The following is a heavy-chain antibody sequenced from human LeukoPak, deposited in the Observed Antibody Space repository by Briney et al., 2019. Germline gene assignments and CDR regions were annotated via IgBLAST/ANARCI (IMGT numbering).Heavy chain of an antibody. CDR2: INHSRST. D-gene: IGHD4-17*01. V-gene: IGHV4-34*01. CDR1: GRSFTGYY. Sequence: SETLSLTCPVYGRSFTGYYWSCVRQPPGRGLEWIGEINHSRSTNNTPTPKSRVTISVHTSKNPFSLKLSSVTAAHTAVYYCAPRLRLPSGAFDIWGQRTTVTVSS. CDR3: APRLRLPSGAFDI. J-gene: IGHJ3*02.